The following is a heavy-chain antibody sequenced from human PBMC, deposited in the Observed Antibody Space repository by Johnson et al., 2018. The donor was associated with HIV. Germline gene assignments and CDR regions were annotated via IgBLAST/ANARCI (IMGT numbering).Heavy chain of an antibody. CDR2: TSNDGTNT. D-gene: IGHD2-2*01. Sequence: QVQLVESGGGVVQPGRSLRLSCAASGFTFSSYGMHWVRQAPGEGLEWVAVTSNDGTNTYYADSVKGRFTISRDNSKNTLYLQMNSLRAGDTAVYYCARQVYCSSTSCSGAFDIWGQGTMVTVSS. CDR3: ARQVYCSSTSCSGAFDI. J-gene: IGHJ3*02. V-gene: IGHV3-30*03. CDR1: GFTFSSYG.